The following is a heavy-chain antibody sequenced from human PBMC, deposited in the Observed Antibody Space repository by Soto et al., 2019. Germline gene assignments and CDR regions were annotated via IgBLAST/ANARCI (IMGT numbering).Heavy chain of an antibody. J-gene: IGHJ4*02. D-gene: IGHD1-7*01. CDR3: ARDLTGTTYRNDY. V-gene: IGHV1-2*02. CDR1: GYTFTGYY. Sequence: QVQLVQSGAEVKKPGASVKVSCKASGYTFTGYYMHWVRQAPGQGLEWMGWINPDSGGTSYAQKFQGRVTMTRDTSISTAYMEQSRLRSDDTAVYYCARDLTGTTYRNDYWGQGTLVTVSS. CDR2: INPDSGGT.